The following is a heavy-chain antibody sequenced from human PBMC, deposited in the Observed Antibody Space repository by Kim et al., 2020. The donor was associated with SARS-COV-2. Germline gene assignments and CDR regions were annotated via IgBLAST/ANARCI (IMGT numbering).Heavy chain of an antibody. J-gene: IGHJ4*02. CDR1: GFTFATYA. CDR3: AKDDYGSIDD. V-gene: IGHV3-30-3*02. D-gene: IGHD3-10*01. CDR2: MTFDGRNI. Sequence: GGSLRLSCAASGFTFATYAMHWVRQAPGKGLESVALMTFDGRNIDYADSVKGRFTISRDNSKNTLYLQMNSLRPEDTAMYYCAKDDYGSIDDWGQGTLVT.